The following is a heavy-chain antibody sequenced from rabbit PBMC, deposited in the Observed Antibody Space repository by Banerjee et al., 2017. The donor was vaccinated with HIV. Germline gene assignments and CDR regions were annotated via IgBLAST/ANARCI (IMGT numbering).Heavy chain of an antibody. CDR1: GFSFNNKYV. D-gene: IGHD1-1*01. CDR3: AGSLVDNANL. J-gene: IGHJ4*01. CDR2: INTSSGNT. V-gene: IGHV1S45*01. Sequence: QEQLEEAGGDLVKPEGSLTLTCTASGFSFNNKYVMCWVRQAPGKVLEWIACINTSSGNTVYASWAKGRFTISKTSSTVTLQVTSLTAADTATYLCAGSLVDNANLWGPGTLFTVS.